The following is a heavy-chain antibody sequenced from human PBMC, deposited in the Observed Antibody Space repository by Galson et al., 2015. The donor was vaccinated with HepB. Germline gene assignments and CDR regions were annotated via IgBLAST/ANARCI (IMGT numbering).Heavy chain of an antibody. V-gene: IGHV4-34*09. D-gene: IGHD1-14*01. CDR1: GGSFSGYY. J-gene: IGHJ3*02. CDR3: AREEEPGAFDI. CDR2: INHSGST. Sequence: TLSLTCAVYGGSFSGYYWSWIRQPPGKGLEWIGEINHSGSTNYNPSLKSRVTISVDTSKNQFSLKLSSVTAADTAVYYCAREEEPGAFDIWGQGTMVTVSS.